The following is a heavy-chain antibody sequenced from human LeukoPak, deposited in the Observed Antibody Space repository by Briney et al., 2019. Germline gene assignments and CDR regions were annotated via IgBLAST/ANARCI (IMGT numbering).Heavy chain of an antibody. J-gene: IGHJ4*02. CDR1: GFTFSSYG. V-gene: IGHV3-30*02. D-gene: IGHD5-12*01. CDR2: IRYDGSNK. Sequence: GGSLRLSCAASGFTFSSYGMHWVRQAPGKGLEWVAFIRYDGSNKYYADSVKGRFTISRDNSKNTLYLQMNSLRAEDTAVYYCAKDLFLVATTPRYFDYWGQGTLVTVSS. CDR3: AKDLFLVATTPRYFDY.